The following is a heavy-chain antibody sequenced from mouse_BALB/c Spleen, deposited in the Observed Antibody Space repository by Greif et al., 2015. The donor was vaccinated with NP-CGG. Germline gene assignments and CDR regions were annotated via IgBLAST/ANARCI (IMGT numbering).Heavy chain of an antibody. CDR2: IWAGGST. CDR1: GFSLTSYG. V-gene: IGHV2-9*02. Sequence: VKLMESGPGLVAPSQSLSITCTVSGFSLTSYGVHWVRQPPGKGLEWLGVIWAGGSTNYNSALMSRLSISKDNSKSQVFLKMNSLQTDDTAMYYCAREVGRAWFAYWGQGTLVTVSA. CDR3: AREVGRAWFAY. J-gene: IGHJ3*01.